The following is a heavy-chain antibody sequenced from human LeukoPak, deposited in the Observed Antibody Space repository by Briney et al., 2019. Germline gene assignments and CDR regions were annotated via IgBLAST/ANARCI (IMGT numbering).Heavy chain of an antibody. CDR3: AREPYYDILTGLKGYYFDY. Sequence: GGSLRLSCAASGFTFSDHYMDWVRQAPGKGLEWVGRTRNKANSYTTEYAASVKGRFTISRDDSKNSLYLQMNSLKTEDTAVYCCAREPYYDILTGLKGYYFDYWGQGTLVTVSS. V-gene: IGHV3-72*01. J-gene: IGHJ4*02. CDR2: TRNKANSYTT. D-gene: IGHD3-9*01. CDR1: GFTFSDHY.